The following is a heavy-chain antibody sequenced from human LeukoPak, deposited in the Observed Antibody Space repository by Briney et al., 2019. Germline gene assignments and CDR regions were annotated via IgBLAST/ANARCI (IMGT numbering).Heavy chain of an antibody. V-gene: IGHV3-30-3*01. J-gene: IGHJ3*02. CDR3: ARDTELAAGAAFDI. CDR2: ISYDGSNK. D-gene: IGHD6-6*01. CDR1: GFTFSSYA. Sequence: GGSLRLSCAASGFTFSSYAMHWVRQAPGKGLEWVALISYDGSNKYYADSVKGRFTISRDNSKNTLYLQMNSLRAEDTAVYYCARDTELAAGAAFDIWGQGTMVTVSS.